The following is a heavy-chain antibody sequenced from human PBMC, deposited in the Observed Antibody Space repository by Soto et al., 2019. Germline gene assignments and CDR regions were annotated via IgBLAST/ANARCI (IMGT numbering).Heavy chain of an antibody. CDR3: ARGSYDYGDYDPSVENFDH. D-gene: IGHD4-17*01. CDR1: GYSFTSYG. CDR2: LSGYNGNT. J-gene: IGHJ4*02. Sequence: QVQLVQSGSEVKKPGASVKVSCKTSGYSFTSYGISWVRQAPGQGLEWMGWLSGYNGNTNYAQKLQGRVTLPTDTSATTAYMELRSLRSDDTAVYYCARGSYDYGDYDPSVENFDHWGQGTLVTVSS. V-gene: IGHV1-18*04.